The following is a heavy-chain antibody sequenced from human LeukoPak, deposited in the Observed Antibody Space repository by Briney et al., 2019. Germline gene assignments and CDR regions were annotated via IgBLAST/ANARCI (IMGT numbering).Heavy chain of an antibody. CDR3: ARVCGSGNGLGYFDY. CDR1: GFTFSNYE. J-gene: IGHJ4*02. D-gene: IGHD3-10*01. Sequence: GGSLRLSCAASGFTFSNYEMNWVRQAPGKGLEWISYIGSSGNTIYYADSVKGRFTISRDNAKNSLSLQMNSLRAEDTSVYYCARVCGSGNGLGYFDYWGQGTLVTVSS. CDR2: IGSSGNTI. V-gene: IGHV3-48*03.